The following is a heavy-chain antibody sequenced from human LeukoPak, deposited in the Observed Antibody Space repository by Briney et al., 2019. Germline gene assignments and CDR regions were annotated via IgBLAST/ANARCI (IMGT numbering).Heavy chain of an antibody. CDR2: IKQDGSEK. V-gene: IGHV3-7*01. CDR3: ARTFSNSSGESYYFDY. Sequence: GGSLRLSCAASGFTFSSYWMSWVRQAPGKGLEWVANIKQDGSEKYYVDSVKGRFTISRDNAKNSLYLQMNSLRAEDTAVYYCARTFSNSSGESYYFDYCGQFSLVTVSS. D-gene: IGHD2-21*01. J-gene: IGHJ4*02. CDR1: GFTFSSYW.